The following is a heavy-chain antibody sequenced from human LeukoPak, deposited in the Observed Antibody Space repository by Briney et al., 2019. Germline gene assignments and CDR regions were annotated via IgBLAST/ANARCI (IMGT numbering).Heavy chain of an antibody. D-gene: IGHD3-22*01. CDR2: IWYDGNNK. V-gene: IGHV3-33*06. J-gene: IGHJ1*01. CDR3: VKADYYDTSNYYYRYFQY. Sequence: GRSLRLSCAASGFTFSSYGMHWVRQAPGKGLEWEAVIWYDGNNKYYADSVKGRFTISRDNSKNTLYLQVSSLRAEDTAVYYCVKADYYDTSNYYYRYFQYWGQGTLVTVSS. CDR1: GFTFSSYG.